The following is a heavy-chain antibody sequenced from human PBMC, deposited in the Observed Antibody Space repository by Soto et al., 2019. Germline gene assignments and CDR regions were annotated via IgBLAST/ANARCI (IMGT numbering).Heavy chain of an antibody. V-gene: IGHV1-69*06. Sequence: QVQLVQSGAEVKKPGSSVKVSCKASGDTFTTNSLNWVRQAPGQGLEWMGGIIPVVGTTKYAQKYQDRVTITGDKSTNTAYRELSSLRSDDTAVYYGARGLWYATAYGDHWGQGTPVTASS. D-gene: IGHD6-13*01. CDR3: ARGLWYATAYGDH. J-gene: IGHJ4*02. CDR1: GDTFTTNS. CDR2: IIPVVGTT.